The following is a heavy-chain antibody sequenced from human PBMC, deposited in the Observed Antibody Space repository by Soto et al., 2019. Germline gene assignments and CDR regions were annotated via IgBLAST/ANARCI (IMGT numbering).Heavy chain of an antibody. J-gene: IGHJ4*01. Sequence: SETLSLTCTVSGGSISSYYWSWIRQPPGKGLEWIGYIYYSGSTNYNPSLKSRVTISVDTSKNQFSLKLSSVTAADTAVYYCTRSDGDYSNDYWGHGTLVTVSS. CDR2: IYYSGST. CDR3: TRSDGDYSNDY. CDR1: GGSISSYY. V-gene: IGHV4-59*08. D-gene: IGHD4-17*01.